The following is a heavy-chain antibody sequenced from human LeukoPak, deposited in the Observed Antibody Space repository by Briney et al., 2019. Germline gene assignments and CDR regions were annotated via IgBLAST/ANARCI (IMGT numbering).Heavy chain of an antibody. CDR3: ARELIDRGMDV. V-gene: IGHV4-30-4*01. D-gene: IGHD3-22*01. Sequence: ASETLSLTCTVSGGSISSGDYYWSWIRQPPGKGLEWIGYIYYSGSTYYNPSLKSRVTISVDTSKNQFSLKLSSVTAADTAVYYCARELIDRGMDVWGQGTTVTVSS. CDR2: IYYSGST. J-gene: IGHJ6*02. CDR1: GGSISSGDYY.